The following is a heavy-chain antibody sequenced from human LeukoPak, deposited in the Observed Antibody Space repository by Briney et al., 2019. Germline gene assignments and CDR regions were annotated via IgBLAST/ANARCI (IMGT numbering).Heavy chain of an antibody. D-gene: IGHD5-24*01. Sequence: QTGGSLRLSCAASGFTFRSHGMHWVRQAPGKGLEWVAVISSDGSSQYYSDSVRGRFIISRDNSNNTMYLQMNSLRPEDTAVYHCARDLQERATVILLLDYWGQGTLVTVSS. V-gene: IGHV3-30*03. CDR3: ARDLQERATVILLLDY. J-gene: IGHJ4*02. CDR2: ISSDGSSQ. CDR1: GFTFRSHG.